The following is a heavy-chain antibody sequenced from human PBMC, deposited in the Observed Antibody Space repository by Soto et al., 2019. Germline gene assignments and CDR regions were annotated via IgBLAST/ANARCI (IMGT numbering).Heavy chain of an antibody. CDR2: IWYDGSNK. CDR1: GFTFSSYG. CDR3: ARDQAYYDFWSGYYVAYYFDY. Sequence: GGSLRLPCAASGFTFSSYGMHWVRQAPGKGLEWVAVIWYDGSNKYYADSVKGRFTISRDNSKNTLYLQMNSLRAEDTAVYYCARDQAYYDFWSGYYVAYYFDYWGQGTLVTVSS. V-gene: IGHV3-33*01. D-gene: IGHD3-3*01. J-gene: IGHJ4*02.